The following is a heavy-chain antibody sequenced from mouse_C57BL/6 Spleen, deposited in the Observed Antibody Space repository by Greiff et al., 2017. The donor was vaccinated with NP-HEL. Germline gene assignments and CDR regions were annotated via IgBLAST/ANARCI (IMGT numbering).Heavy chain of an antibody. Sequence: EVQLVESGGGLVKPGGSLKLSCAASGFTFSSYTMSWVRQTPEKRLEWVATISGGGGNTYYPDSVKGRFTISRDNAKNTLYLQMSSLRSEDTALYYCASPPATMVTTGVYWYFDVWGTGTTVTVSS. CDR2: ISGGGGNT. CDR3: ASPPATMVTTGVYWYFDV. CDR1: GFTFSSYT. V-gene: IGHV5-9*01. D-gene: IGHD2-2*01. J-gene: IGHJ1*03.